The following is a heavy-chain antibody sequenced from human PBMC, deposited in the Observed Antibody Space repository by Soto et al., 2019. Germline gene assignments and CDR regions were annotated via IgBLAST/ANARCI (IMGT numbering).Heavy chain of an antibody. Sequence: GGSLRLSCTVSGFTFRSFAIHWVRQAPGKGLEWVAVISYDGSKKYYADSVKGRFTISRDNSKNTLYLQMNSLRPEDTAVYYCARDPDYDILTSTAAYFDHWGQGTLVTVSS. CDR3: ARDPDYDILTSTAAYFDH. D-gene: IGHD3-9*01. V-gene: IGHV3-30-3*01. J-gene: IGHJ4*02. CDR1: GFTFRSFA. CDR2: ISYDGSKK.